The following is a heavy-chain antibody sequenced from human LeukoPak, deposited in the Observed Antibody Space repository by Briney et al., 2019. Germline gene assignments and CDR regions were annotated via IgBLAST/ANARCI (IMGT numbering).Heavy chain of an antibody. V-gene: IGHV4-59*01. CDR2: IYYSGST. CDR3: ARDSRSLGVTTVTRGFDY. D-gene: IGHD4-17*01. CDR1: GGSISTYY. Sequence: SETLSLTCTVSGGSISTYYWSWIRQPPGKGLEWIGYIYYSGSTNYNPSLKSRVTISVDTSKNQFSLKLSSVTAADTAVYYCARDSRSLGVTTVTRGFDYWGQGTLVTVSS. J-gene: IGHJ4*02.